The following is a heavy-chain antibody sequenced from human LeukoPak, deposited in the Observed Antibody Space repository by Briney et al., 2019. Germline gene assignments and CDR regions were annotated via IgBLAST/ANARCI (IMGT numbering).Heavy chain of an antibody. D-gene: IGHD3-10*01. CDR1: GFTVSSNY. Sequence: GGSLRLSCAASGFTVSSNYMSWVRQAPGKGLEWVSVINSGGSTYYADSVKGRFTISRDNSKNTLYLQMNSLRAEDTAVYYCARSLAYGSASYPLSVSFDYWGQGTLVTVSS. J-gene: IGHJ4*02. CDR3: ARSLAYGSASYPLSVSFDY. CDR2: INSGGST. V-gene: IGHV3-53*01.